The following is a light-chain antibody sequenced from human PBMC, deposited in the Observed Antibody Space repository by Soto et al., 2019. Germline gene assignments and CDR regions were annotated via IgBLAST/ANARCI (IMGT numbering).Light chain of an antibody. J-gene: IGKJ5*01. CDR2: WAS. Sequence: DIVMTQSPDSLAVSLGERATINCKSSQSGLYSSNNKNYLAWYQQKPGQPPKLLIYWASTRESGVPGRFSGSGSGTDFTLTIRSLQAEDVAVYYCQQYYSTPPITFGQGTRLVI. V-gene: IGKV4-1*01. CDR1: QSGLYSSNNKNY. CDR3: QQYYSTPPIT.